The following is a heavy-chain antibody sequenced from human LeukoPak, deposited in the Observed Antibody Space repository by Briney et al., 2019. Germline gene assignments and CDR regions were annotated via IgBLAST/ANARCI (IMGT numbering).Heavy chain of an antibody. V-gene: IGHV1-2*02. J-gene: IGHJ5*02. D-gene: IGHD2-2*01. CDR1: GYTFTGYY. Sequence: ASMKVSCKASGYTFTGYYMHWVRQAPGQGLEWMGWINPNSGGTNYAQKFQGRVTMTRDTSISTAYMELSRLRSDDTAVYYCAILGYCSSTSCLQFDPWGQGTLVTVSS. CDR2: INPNSGGT. CDR3: AILGYCSSTSCLQFDP.